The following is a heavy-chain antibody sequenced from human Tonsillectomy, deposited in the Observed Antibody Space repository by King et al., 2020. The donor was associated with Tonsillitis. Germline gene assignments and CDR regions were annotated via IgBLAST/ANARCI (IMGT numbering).Heavy chain of an antibody. CDR1: GGTFSSYA. J-gene: IGHJ5*02. CDR3: ARRNEYSSGWYVMWFDP. D-gene: IGHD6-19*01. V-gene: IGHV1-69*01. Sequence: AQLVQSGAEVKKPGSSVKVSCKASGGTFSSYAISWVRQAPGQGLEWMGGIITIFSTANYAKKFQGRVTITADESTSTAYMELSSLRAEDTAVYYCARRNEYSSGWYVMWFDPWGQGTLVTVSS. CDR2: IITIFSTA.